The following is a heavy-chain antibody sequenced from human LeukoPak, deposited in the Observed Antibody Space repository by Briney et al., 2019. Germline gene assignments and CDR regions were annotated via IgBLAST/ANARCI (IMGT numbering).Heavy chain of an antibody. J-gene: IGHJ2*01. Sequence: PSQTLSLTCSVSGASISSGGYYWSWIRQHPGKGLEWIGYISYSESTYYHPSLKSRLTISLDTSKNQFSLNLSSVTAADTAVYYCARVFYERNGYVSLAGYFDLWGRGTLVTVSS. CDR3: ARVFYERNGYVSLAGYFDL. CDR2: ISYSEST. V-gene: IGHV4-31*03. CDR1: GASISSGGYY. D-gene: IGHD3-22*01.